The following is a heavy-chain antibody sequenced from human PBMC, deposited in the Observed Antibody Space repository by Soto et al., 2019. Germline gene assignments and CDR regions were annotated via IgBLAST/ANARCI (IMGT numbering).Heavy chain of an antibody. V-gene: IGHV1-69*01. J-gene: IGHJ4*02. CDR2: LIPIFASA. CDR3: AIGEDCGGDWSSLDY. Sequence: QVQLVQSGAEVKRPGSSVKVSCKASGGTSSNYAISWVRQAPGQGLEWMGGLIPIFASADYAQNLQGRLTITADESTSTAYMELSSLRSEDTAVYYCAIGEDCGGDWSSLDYWGQGTLVTVSS. D-gene: IGHD2-21*02. CDR1: GGTSSNYA.